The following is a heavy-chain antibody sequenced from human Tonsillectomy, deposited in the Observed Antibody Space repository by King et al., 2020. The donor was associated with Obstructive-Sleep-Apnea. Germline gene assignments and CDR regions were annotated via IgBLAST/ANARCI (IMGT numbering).Heavy chain of an antibody. V-gene: IGHV1-69*10. CDR2: IIPFLGIT. CDR3: ARDLQYCSSTSCYADYYGMDV. J-gene: IGHJ6*02. CDR1: GGTFSNYA. D-gene: IGHD2-2*01. Sequence: QLVQSGAEVKKPGSSVKVSCKASGGTFSNYAISWVRQAPGQGLEWMGGIIPFLGITNYAQKFQGRVTITADKSTSTAYMELSSLRSEDTAVYYCARDLQYCSSTSCYADYYGMDVWGQGTTVTVSS.